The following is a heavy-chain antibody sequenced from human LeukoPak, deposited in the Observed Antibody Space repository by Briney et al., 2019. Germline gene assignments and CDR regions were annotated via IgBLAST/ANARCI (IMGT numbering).Heavy chain of an antibody. CDR2: IDHSRSS. CDR3: ARGRGSSGYSHGDWFDP. CDR1: GGSISSGGYS. V-gene: IGHV4-30-2*01. D-gene: IGHD3-22*01. Sequence: PAQTLSLTCAVSGGSISSGGYSWSWVRQPPGKGLEWIAYIDHSRSSDDIPSLKSRVTISVDRSKNQFALKLSSVTAAGAAVYYCARGRGSSGYSHGDWFDPWGQGTLVTVSS. J-gene: IGHJ5*02.